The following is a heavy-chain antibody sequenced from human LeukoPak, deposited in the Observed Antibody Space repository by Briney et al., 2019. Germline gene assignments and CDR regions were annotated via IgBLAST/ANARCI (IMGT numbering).Heavy chain of an antibody. D-gene: IGHD3-10*01. CDR3: AKRRMVRGVILNYYFDY. J-gene: IGHJ4*02. CDR2: ISGSGGST. Sequence: PGGSLRLSCAASGFTFSSHGMNWVRQAPGKGLEWVSAISGSGGSTYYADSVKGRFTISRDNSKNTLYLQMNSLRAEDTAVYYCAKRRMVRGVILNYYFDYWGQGTLVTVSS. V-gene: IGHV3-23*01. CDR1: GFTFSSHG.